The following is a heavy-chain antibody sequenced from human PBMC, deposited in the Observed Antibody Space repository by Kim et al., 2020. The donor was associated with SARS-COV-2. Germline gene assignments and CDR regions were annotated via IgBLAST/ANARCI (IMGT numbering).Heavy chain of an antibody. CDR3: ARGRGGYSYGAYYYGMDV. Sequence: SRVTISVDTSKNQFSLKLSSVTAADTAVYYCARGRGGYSYGAYYYGMDVWGQGTTVTVSS. D-gene: IGHD5-18*01. V-gene: IGHV4-34*01. J-gene: IGHJ6*02.